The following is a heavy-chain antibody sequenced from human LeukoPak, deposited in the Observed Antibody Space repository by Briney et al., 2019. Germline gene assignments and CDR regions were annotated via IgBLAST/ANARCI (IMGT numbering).Heavy chain of an antibody. CDR1: GLTFSSYE. D-gene: IGHD6-19*01. CDR2: INSDGSST. V-gene: IGHV3-74*01. CDR3: AAPYSSGWYRSLGRNYYYGMDV. Sequence: QPGGSLRLSCAASGLTFSSYEMNWVRHAPGKGLVWVSRINSDGSSTSYADSVKGRFTISRDNAKNTLYLQMNSLRAEDTAVYYCAAPYSSGWYRSLGRNYYYGMDVWGQGTTVTVSS. J-gene: IGHJ6*02.